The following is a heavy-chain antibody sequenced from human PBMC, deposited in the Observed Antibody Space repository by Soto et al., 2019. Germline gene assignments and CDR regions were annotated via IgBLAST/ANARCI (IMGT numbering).Heavy chain of an antibody. V-gene: IGHV4-39*01. J-gene: IGHJ5*02. CDR3: ARHASDFWFDP. D-gene: IGHD2-21*02. CDR2: IYYSGST. Sequence: SETLSLTCTVSGGSISSSSYFWGWIRQPPGKGLEWIGSIYYSGSTYYNPSLESRVTVSVDTSKNQFSLKLSSVTAADTAVYYCARHASDFWFDPWGQGTLVTVSS. CDR1: GGSISSSSYF.